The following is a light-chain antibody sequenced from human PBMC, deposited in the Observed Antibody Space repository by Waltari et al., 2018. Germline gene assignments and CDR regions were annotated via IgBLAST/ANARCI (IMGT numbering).Light chain of an antibody. CDR2: GAS. Sequence: EIVLTQSPATLSVSPGERANFSCRASQSVGSDLAWHQQKPGQAPRLLISGASTRATGIPARFSGSGSGTEFTLTISSLQSEDLAIYYCHQYNNWPPGTFGQGTKVEI. V-gene: IGKV3-15*01. J-gene: IGKJ1*01. CDR1: QSVGSD. CDR3: HQYNNWPPGT.